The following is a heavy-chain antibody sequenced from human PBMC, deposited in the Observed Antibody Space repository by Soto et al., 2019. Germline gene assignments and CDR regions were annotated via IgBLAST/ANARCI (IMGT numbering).Heavy chain of an antibody. D-gene: IGHD2-2*01. CDR3: ARDHLNCISTSCYLDY. CDR1: GFTVSSNY. CDR2: IYSGGST. J-gene: IGHJ4*02. V-gene: IGHV3-66*01. Sequence: PGGSLRLSCAASGFTVSSNYMSWVRQAPGKGLEWVSVIYSGGSTYYADSVKGRFTISRDNSKNTLYLQMNSLRAEDTAVYYCARDHLNCISTSCYLDYWGQGTLVTVSS.